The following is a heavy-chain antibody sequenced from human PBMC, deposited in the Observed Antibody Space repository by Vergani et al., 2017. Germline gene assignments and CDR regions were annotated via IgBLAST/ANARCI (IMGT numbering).Heavy chain of an antibody. V-gene: IGHV3-23*01. CDR2: ISGSGGST. CDR1: GFTFSSYA. D-gene: IGHD2-2*01. CDR3: AKHLGYCSSTSCPRSYYFDY. J-gene: IGHJ4*02. Sequence: EVQLLESGGGLVQPGGSLRLSCAASGFTFSSYAMSWVRQAPGKGLEWVSAISGSGGSTYYADSVKGRFTISRDNSKNTLYQQMNSLRAEDTAVYYCAKHLGYCSSTSCPRSYYFDYWGQGTLVTVSS.